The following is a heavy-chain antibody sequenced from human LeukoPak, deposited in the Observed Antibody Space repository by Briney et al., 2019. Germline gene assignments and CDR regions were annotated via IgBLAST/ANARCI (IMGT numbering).Heavy chain of an antibody. CDR2: IYHSGST. CDR1: GGSISSGGYY. J-gene: IGHJ4*02. V-gene: IGHV4-30-2*01. D-gene: IGHD3-22*01. CDR3: ARVDSSGLVDY. Sequence: SQTLSLTCTVSGGSISSGGYYWSWIRQHPGKGLEWIGYIYHSGSTYYNPSLKSRVTISVDRSKNQFSLKLSSVTAADTAVYYCARVDSSGLVDYWGQGTLVTVSS.